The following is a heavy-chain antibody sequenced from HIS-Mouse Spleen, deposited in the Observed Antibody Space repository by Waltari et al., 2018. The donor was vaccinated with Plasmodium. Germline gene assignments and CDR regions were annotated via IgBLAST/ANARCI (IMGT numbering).Heavy chain of an antibody. V-gene: IGHV3-53*01. J-gene: IGHJ3*02. D-gene: IGHD6-6*01. Sequence: EVQLVVSGGGLIQPGGSLRLSCAASGLTVGSNYMSWVRQAPGKGLEWVSVIYSGGSTYYADSVKGRFTISRDNSKNTLYLQMNSLRAEDTAVYYCARGMKSSSSAFDIWGQGTMVTVSS. CDR3: ARGMKSSSSAFDI. CDR1: GLTVGSNY. CDR2: IYSGGST.